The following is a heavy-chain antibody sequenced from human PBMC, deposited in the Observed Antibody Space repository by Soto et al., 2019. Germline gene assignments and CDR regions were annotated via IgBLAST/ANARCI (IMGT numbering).Heavy chain of an antibody. J-gene: IGHJ4*02. CDR1: GFTLSRYG. CDR3: AREYYYDSSGYFDY. V-gene: IGHV3-30*03. CDR2: IAFDGTNK. Sequence: HPGGSLRLSCAASGFTLSRYGMHWVRQAPGKGLEWVAIIAFDGTNKYYADSVKGRFTISRDNSKNTLYLQMNSLRAEDTAVYYCAREYYYDSSGYFDYWGQGTLVTVSS. D-gene: IGHD3-22*01.